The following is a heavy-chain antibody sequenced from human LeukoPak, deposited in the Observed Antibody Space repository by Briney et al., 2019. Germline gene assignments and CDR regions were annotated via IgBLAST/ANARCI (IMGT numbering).Heavy chain of an antibody. Sequence: ASVKGSCKASGYSFTGYYMHWVRQAPGQGLEWMGWINPNSGGTNYAQKFQGRVTMTRGTSISTAYMELSRLRSDDTAVYYCATDASRYDILTGYQQHSYYYYYGMDGWGQGTTVTVSS. CDR2: INPNSGGT. CDR1: GYSFTGYY. CDR3: ATDASRYDILTGYQQHSYYYYYGMDG. D-gene: IGHD3-9*01. V-gene: IGHV1-2*02. J-gene: IGHJ6*02.